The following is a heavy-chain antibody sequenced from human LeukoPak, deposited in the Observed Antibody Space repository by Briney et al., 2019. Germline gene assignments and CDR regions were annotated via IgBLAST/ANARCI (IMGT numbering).Heavy chain of an antibody. J-gene: IGHJ4*02. V-gene: IGHV3-23*01. CDR1: GVTFSTYP. D-gene: IGHD3-22*01. CDR3: AKCGVVARPHYLDY. CDR2: VFGGSGDT. Sequence: SGGSLRLSCAASGVTFSTYPMGWVRQAPGKGLEWVSSVFGGSGDTYYIDSVKGRFTISRDNSKSTLYLQMNSLRGDDTAVYYCAKCGVVARPHYLDYWGQGTLVTVSS.